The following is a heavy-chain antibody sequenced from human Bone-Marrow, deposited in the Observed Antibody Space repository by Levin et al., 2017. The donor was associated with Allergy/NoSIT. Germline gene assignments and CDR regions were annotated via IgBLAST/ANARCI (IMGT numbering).Heavy chain of an antibody. CDR1: GGSISTTTYY. CDR2: IYYSGTT. Sequence: SETLSLTCTVSGGSISTTTYYWGWIRQPPGKGLEWIGSIYYSGTTYYNPSLKSRVTISVDTSKNQFSLKLPSVTAEDTAVYFCACQYSASSTWGYWGQGTLVNVSS. V-gene: IGHV4-39*07. J-gene: IGHJ4*02. CDR3: ACQYSASSTWGY. D-gene: IGHD1-26*01.